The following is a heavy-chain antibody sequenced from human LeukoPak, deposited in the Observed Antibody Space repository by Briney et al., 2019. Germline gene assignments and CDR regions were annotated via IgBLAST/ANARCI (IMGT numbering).Heavy chain of an antibody. CDR3: ASTWIRPY. V-gene: IGHV4-39*01. CDR2: IYYSGST. CDR1: GGSISSSSYY. J-gene: IGHJ4*02. D-gene: IGHD5-18*01. Sequence: SETLSLTCTVSGGSISSSSYYWGWIRQPPGKGLGWIGSIYYSGSTYYNPSLKSRVTISVDTSKNQFSLKLSSVTAADTAVYYCASTWIRPYWGQGTLVTVSS.